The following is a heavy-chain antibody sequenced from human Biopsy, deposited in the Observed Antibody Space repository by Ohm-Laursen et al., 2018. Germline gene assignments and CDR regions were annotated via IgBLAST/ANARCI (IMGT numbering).Heavy chain of an antibody. CDR3: ARVPLPGIGAAYQGRFLYGMDV. CDR2: ITQSGST. CDR1: GGSFNGYF. D-gene: IGHD6-13*01. Sequence: GTLSLTCAVYGGSFNGYFWSWIRQPPGKGLEWIGDITQSGSTNYSPSLKSRVPISVDPAKKQFSLRLRSVTAADTAVYYCARVPLPGIGAAYQGRFLYGMDVWGQGTTVSVSS. V-gene: IGHV4-34*01. J-gene: IGHJ6*02.